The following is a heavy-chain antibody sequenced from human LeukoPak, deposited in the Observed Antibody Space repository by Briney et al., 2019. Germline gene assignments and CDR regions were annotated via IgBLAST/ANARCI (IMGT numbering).Heavy chain of an antibody. CDR1: GYSISSGYY. CDR3: ARQFRAYFDY. V-gene: IGHV4-38-2*01. CDR2: IYHSGST. Sequence: SETLSLTCAVSGYSISSGYYWGWIRQPRGKGLEWIGSIYHSGSTYYNPSLKSRVTISADTSKNQFSLKLSSVTAADTAVYYCARQFRAYFDYWGQGTLVTVSS. D-gene: IGHD5-24*01. J-gene: IGHJ4*02.